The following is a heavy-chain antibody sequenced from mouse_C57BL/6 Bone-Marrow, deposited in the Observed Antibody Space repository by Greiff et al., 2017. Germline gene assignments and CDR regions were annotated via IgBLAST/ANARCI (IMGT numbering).Heavy chain of an antibody. CDR3: ARDYYGSSYRYYFDY. CDR2: IYPGSGST. Sequence: VQLQQPGAELVKPGASVKMSCKASGYTFTSYWITWVKQRPGQGLEWIGDIYPGSGSTNYNEKFKSKATLTVNPSSSTSYMQLSSLTSEDSAVYDCARDYYGSSYRYYFDYWDQGTTLTGSS. CDR1: GYTFTSYW. V-gene: IGHV1-55*01. J-gene: IGHJ2*01. D-gene: IGHD1-1*01.